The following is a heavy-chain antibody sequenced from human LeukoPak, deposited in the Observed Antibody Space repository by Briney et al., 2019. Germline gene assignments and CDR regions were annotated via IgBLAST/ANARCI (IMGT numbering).Heavy chain of an antibody. J-gene: IGHJ6*02. CDR3: ARVRAIAGYYGMDV. CDR2: IYYNGST. CDR1: GGSISSYY. Sequence: SETLSLTCTVSGGSISSYYWSWIRQPPGKGLEWIGYIYYNGSTNYNPSLKSRVTISVDTSKNQFSLKLSSVTAADTAVYYCARVRAIAGYYGMDVWGQGTTVTVSS. V-gene: IGHV4-59*01.